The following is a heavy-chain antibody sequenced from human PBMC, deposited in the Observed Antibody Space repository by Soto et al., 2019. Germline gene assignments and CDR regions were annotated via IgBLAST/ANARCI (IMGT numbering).Heavy chain of an antibody. V-gene: IGHV4-34*01. CDR1: GGSFSGYY. D-gene: IGHD5-12*01. CDR2: INHSGST. CDR3: ARGTNVDIVATIPFYFDY. J-gene: IGHJ4*02. Sequence: PSETLSLTCAVYGGSFSGYYLSWISPPTGKGLEWIGEINHSGSTNYNPSLKSRVTISVDTSKNQFSLKLSSVTAADTAVYYCARGTNVDIVATIPFYFDYWGQGTLVTVSS.